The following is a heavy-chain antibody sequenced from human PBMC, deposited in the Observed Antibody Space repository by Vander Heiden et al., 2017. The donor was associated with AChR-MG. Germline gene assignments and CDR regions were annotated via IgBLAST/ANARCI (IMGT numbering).Heavy chain of an antibody. V-gene: IGHV1-46*03. D-gene: IGHD1-26*01. CDR3: ARELTGSFYFDF. CDR2: INPSLDGT. Sequence: QVQLVQSGAEVKKPGASLKVSCTTSGFTFTNYHMHWGRQAPGQGLEWVGTINPSLDGTHYAQKFQGRVRMTRDTSTKTVYMDMTSLRPEDTAVYFCARELTGSFYFDFWGQGSLVTVSS. CDR1: GFTFTNYH. J-gene: IGHJ4*02.